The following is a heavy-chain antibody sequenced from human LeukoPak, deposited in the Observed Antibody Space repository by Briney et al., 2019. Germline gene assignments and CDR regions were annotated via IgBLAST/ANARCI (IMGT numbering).Heavy chain of an antibody. D-gene: IGHD4-17*01. CDR2: IDSDGRTT. CDR3: ARRGHYGFW. J-gene: IGHJ4*02. CDR1: GFTFNSYW. Sequence: GGSLILSFVASGFTFNSYWVHWVRQAPGKGLVWVSRIDSDGRTTNYADSVKGRFTISRDNAKSTMYLQMNSLRADDTDVYYCARRGHYGFWWGQGTLVTVSS. V-gene: IGHV3-74*01.